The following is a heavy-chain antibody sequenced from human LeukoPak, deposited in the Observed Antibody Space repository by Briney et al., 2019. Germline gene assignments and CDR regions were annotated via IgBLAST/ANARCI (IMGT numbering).Heavy chain of an antibody. V-gene: IGHV3-53*01. J-gene: IGHJ4*02. CDR1: GFTVSSNY. CDR3: ARVKECSSTSCYSYYFDY. D-gene: IGHD2-2*01. Sequence: PGGSLRLSCAACGFTVSSNYMSWVRQAPGKGLEWVSVIYSGGSTYYADSVKGRFTISRDNSKNTLYLQMNSLRAEDTAVYYCARVKECSSTSCYSYYFDYWGQGTLVTVSS. CDR2: IYSGGST.